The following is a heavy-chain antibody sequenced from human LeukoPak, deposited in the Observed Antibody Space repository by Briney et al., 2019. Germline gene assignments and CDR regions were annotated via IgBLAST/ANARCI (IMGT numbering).Heavy chain of an antibody. CDR3: ARQTGSGLFILP. CDR1: GVSISSSNSY. CDR2: IYYTGNT. Sequence: KTSETLSLTCTVSGVSISSSNSYWGWIRQPPGKGLEWIGSIYYTGNTYYNASLKSRVTISIDTSKNQISLRLTSVPATDTAIYYCARQTGSGLFILPGGQGTLVTVSS. V-gene: IGHV4-39*01. J-gene: IGHJ4*02. D-gene: IGHD3/OR15-3a*01.